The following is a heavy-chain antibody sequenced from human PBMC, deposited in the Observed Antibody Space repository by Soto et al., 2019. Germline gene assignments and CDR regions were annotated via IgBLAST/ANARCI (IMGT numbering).Heavy chain of an antibody. D-gene: IGHD3-16*02. CDR3: ARVVITFVGVIEGDAFDI. CDR1: GFSLTTTRVG. CDR2: INWDNDD. V-gene: IGHV2-5*02. J-gene: IGHJ3*02. Sequence: QITLKESGPMLVKPTQPLTLTCAFSGFSLTTTRVGVGWIRQPPGKALEWLAVINWDNDDRYSPSLKSRLTITRGTCKIQVVLTMTNMDPVDTGTYSCARVVITFVGVIEGDAFDIWGQGTMVSVSS.